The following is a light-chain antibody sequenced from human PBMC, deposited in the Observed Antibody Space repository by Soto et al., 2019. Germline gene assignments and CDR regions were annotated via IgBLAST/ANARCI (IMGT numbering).Light chain of an antibody. CDR2: DVN. J-gene: IGLJ2*01. CDR1: SSDVGGYNY. CDR3: CSYAGSYTFVL. V-gene: IGLV2-11*01. Sequence: QSALTQPRSVSGSPGQSVTISCTGTSSDVGGYNYVSWYQQHSGKAPKLMIYDVNKRPSGVPDRFSGSKSGNTDSLTISGLQAEDEADYYCCSYAGSYTFVLFGGGTQLTVL.